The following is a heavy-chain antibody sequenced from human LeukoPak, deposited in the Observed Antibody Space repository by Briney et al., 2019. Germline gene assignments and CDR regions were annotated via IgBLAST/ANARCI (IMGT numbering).Heavy chain of an antibody. CDR2: INHSGST. V-gene: IGHV4-34*01. CDR3: ARRSGWYLRPYLDY. CDR1: GGSFSGYY. Sequence: SETLSLTCAVYGGSFSGYYWSWIRQPPGKGLEWIGEINHSGSTNYNPSLKSRVTISVDTSKNQFSQKLSSVTAADTAVYYCARRSGWYLRPYLDYWGQGTLVTVSS. J-gene: IGHJ4*02. D-gene: IGHD6-19*01.